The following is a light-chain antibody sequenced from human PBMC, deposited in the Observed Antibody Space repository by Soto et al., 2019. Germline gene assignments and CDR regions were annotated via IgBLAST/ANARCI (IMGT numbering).Light chain of an antibody. CDR1: SSDVGGYNY. J-gene: IGLJ1*01. CDR3: CSYAGRFYV. Sequence: QSVLTQPGSVSGSPGQSVTISCTGTSSDVGGYNYVSWYQQHPGKAPKLMIFDVRKRPSGVPDRFSGSKSASRASLTISGLEADDEADYYCCSYAGRFYVFGTGTKLTVL. CDR2: DVR. V-gene: IGLV2-11*01.